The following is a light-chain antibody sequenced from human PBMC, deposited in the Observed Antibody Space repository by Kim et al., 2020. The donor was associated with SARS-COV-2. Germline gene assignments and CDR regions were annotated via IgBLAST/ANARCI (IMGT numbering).Light chain of an antibody. Sequence: ELVLTQSPATLSLSPGETATLSCRASQSVGTYFSWYQQRPGQAPRLLIFDASNRATGIPARFSGSGSGSDFTLTISSLEPEDFAVYYCQYRYNCLFTFGGGTKVDIK. J-gene: IGKJ4*01. CDR1: QSVGTY. CDR3: QYRYNCLFT. V-gene: IGKV3-11*01. CDR2: DAS.